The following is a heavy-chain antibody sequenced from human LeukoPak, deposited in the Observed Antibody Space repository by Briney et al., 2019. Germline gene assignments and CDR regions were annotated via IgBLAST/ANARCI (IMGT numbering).Heavy chain of an antibody. CDR1: GGSFSGYY. J-gene: IGHJ4*02. CDR3: ARANYGDYYFDY. Sequence: ETLSLTCAVYGGSFSGYYWSWIRQPPGKGMEWIGEINHSGSTNYNPSLKSRVTISVDTSKNQFSLKLSSVTAADTAVYYCARANYGDYYFDYWGQGTLVTVSS. CDR2: INHSGST. D-gene: IGHD4-17*01. V-gene: IGHV4-34*01.